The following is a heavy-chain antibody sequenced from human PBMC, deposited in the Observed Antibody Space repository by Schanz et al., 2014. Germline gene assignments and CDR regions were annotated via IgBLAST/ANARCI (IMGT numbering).Heavy chain of an antibody. Sequence: QVHLVESGGGLVKPGGSLRLSCAASGFTFSDYYMTWIRQAPGKGLEWVSYINGGGETTYYADSVRGRFIISRDNAKNSLFLQMNSLRAEDTAKYYCARGNYGMDVWGQGTTVTVSS. V-gene: IGHV3-11*01. CDR1: GFTFSDYY. CDR3: ARGNYGMDV. CDR2: INGGGETT. J-gene: IGHJ6*02.